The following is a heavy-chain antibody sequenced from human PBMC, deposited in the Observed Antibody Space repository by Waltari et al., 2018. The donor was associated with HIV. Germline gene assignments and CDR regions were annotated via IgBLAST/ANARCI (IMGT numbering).Heavy chain of an antibody. D-gene: IGHD2-2*01. CDR2: CYYSGSN. V-gene: IGHV4-39*01. J-gene: IGHJ5*02. CDR1: GGSISGSGYD. CDR3: AGQLVRRSNWCDP. Sequence: QLQLQESGPGLVEPSETLSLTCAVSGGSISGSGYDWGWIRRAPGKGREWIGSCYYSGSNYYSPSLKSRATISVDASKNQFPRRLTSGTAADAAEYCGAGQLVRRSNWCDPWGQGTLVTVSS.